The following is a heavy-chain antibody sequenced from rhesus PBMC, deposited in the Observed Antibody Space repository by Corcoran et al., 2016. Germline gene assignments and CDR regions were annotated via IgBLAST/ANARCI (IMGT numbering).Heavy chain of an antibody. J-gene: IGHJ4*01. CDR3: ARGGDTAAAFDY. V-gene: IGHV4-76*01. CDR1: GYSISSGYD. D-gene: IGHD5-42*01. CDR2: IYGSSGST. Sequence: QVQLQESGPGVVKHSETRSLTCAVPGYSISSGYDWSWIRQPPGKGLEWIGYIYGSSGSTNYNPSLKNRVTISNDTSKNQFSLKLSSVTAADTAVYYCARGGDTAAAFDYWGQGVLVTVSS.